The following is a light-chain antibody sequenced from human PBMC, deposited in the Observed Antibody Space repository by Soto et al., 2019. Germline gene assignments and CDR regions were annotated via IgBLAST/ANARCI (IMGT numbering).Light chain of an antibody. Sequence: QSALTQPASVSGSPGQSVTISCTGTSSDVGAYNYVSWYQQHAGKAPKLVIYDVTKRPSGVPDRFSGSKSDNTASLTVSGLQAEDDDYYYCSSFATSNTWVFGGGTKLTVL. CDR1: SSDVGAYNY. V-gene: IGLV2-8*01. CDR2: DVT. J-gene: IGLJ3*02. CDR3: SSFATSNTWV.